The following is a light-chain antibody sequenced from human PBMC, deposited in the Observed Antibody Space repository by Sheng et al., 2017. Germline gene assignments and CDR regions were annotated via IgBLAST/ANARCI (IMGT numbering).Light chain of an antibody. CDR2: EVS. CDR1: SSDVGSYNY. CDR3: QAWDSSVV. J-gene: IGLJ3*02. V-gene: IGLV2-8*01. Sequence: QSALTQPPSASGSPGQSVTISCTGTSSDVGSYNYVSWYQQHPGKAPKLLIYEVSKRPSGVPDRFSGSKFGNTASLTVSGLQAEDEADYYCQAWDSSVVFGGGTKLTVL.